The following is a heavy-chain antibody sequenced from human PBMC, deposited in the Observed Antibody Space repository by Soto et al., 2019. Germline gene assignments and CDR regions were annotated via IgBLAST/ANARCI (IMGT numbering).Heavy chain of an antibody. CDR3: AKDKMEQWLVGGYYEY. J-gene: IGHJ4*02. Sequence: EVQLLESGGGLVQPGGSLRLSCAASGFTFSSHAMSWVRQAPGKGLEWVSSTIDSGGRSYHADSVRGRFTISRDNSKNPLYLQMNSLRADDTAIYYCAKDKMEQWLVGGYYEYWGQGALVTVSS. V-gene: IGHV3-23*01. D-gene: IGHD6-19*01. CDR1: GFTFSSHA. CDR2: TIDSGGRS.